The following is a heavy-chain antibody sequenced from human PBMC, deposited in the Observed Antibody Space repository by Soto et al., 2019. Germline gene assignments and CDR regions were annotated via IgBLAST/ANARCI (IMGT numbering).Heavy chain of an antibody. Sequence: QVHLVQSGAEVRKPGASVKVSCKGSGYTFTTYGITWVRQAPGQGLEWMGWISAHNGNTNYAQKLQGRVTVTRDTSTSTAYMELRNLRSDDTAVYYCARGRYGDYWGQGALVTVSS. J-gene: IGHJ4*02. CDR2: ISAHNGNT. D-gene: IGHD1-1*01. CDR3: ARGRYGDY. CDR1: GYTFTTYG. V-gene: IGHV1-18*01.